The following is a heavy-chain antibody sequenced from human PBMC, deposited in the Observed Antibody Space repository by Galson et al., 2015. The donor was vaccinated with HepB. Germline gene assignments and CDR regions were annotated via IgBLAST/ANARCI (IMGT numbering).Heavy chain of an antibody. J-gene: IGHJ4*02. CDR3: ARGIAAAVSPHFDY. Sequence: SETLSLTCTVSGGSISSYYWSWIRQPPGKGLEWIGFISKSGIINYNPSLQSRVSMSVDTSKSQFSLKLSSVTAADTAVYYCARGIAAAVSPHFDYWGQGTLATVSS. V-gene: IGHV4-59*01. CDR2: ISKSGII. D-gene: IGHD6-13*01. CDR1: GGSISSYY.